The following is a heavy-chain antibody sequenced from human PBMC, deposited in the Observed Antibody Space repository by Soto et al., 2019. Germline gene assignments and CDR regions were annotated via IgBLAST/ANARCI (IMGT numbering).Heavy chain of an antibody. J-gene: IGHJ5*01. Sequence: QVQLVQSGSEMKKPGSSVKGSCKVSGDSFSSYAISWVRQAPGEGLEWVGGIIPIFETANYAQNFQGRVTIPAVESTTKAYLEVTRLRPQDTAVFYCAASDSSSWQHDSWGQGTLITVSS. CDR3: AASDSSSWQHDS. V-gene: IGHV1-69*01. CDR2: IIPIFETA. D-gene: IGHD6-13*01. CDR1: GDSFSSYA.